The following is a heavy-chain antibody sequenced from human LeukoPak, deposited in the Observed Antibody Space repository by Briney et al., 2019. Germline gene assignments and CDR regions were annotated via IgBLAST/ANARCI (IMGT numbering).Heavy chain of an antibody. J-gene: IGHJ4*02. V-gene: IGHV3-33*01. CDR1: GLTFSSYG. CDR3: ARERGVGGTTWGDIGY. D-gene: IGHD1-26*01. CDR2: IWYDGNNK. Sequence: GGSLRLSCAASGLTFSSYGIHWVRQAPGKGLEWVAVIWYDGNNKYYADSVKGRFTISRDNSKNTLYLQMNSLRAEDTAVYYCARERGVGGTTWGDIGYWGQGTLVTVSS.